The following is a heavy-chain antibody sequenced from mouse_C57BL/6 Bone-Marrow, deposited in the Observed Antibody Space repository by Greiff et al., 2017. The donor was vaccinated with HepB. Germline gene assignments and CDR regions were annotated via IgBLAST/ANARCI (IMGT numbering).Heavy chain of an antibody. CDR3: AREGLLAVAADFDF. D-gene: IGHD1-1*01. CDR2: IDPSDSYT. CDR1: GYTFTSYW. V-gene: IGHV1-69*01. J-gene: IGHJ2*01. Sequence: QVQLQQPGAELVMPGASVKLSCKASGYTFTSYWMHWVKQRPGQGLEWIGEIDPSDSYTNYNQKFKGKSTLTVDKSSSTAYMQLSSLTSEYSAVYYCAREGLLAVAADFDFWGQGNTLTVSS.